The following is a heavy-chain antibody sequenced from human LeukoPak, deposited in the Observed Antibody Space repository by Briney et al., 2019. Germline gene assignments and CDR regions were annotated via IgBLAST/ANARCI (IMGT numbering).Heavy chain of an antibody. CDR3: ARDWFHAIDY. CDR2: IRSNGSDT. D-gene: IGHD2/OR15-2a*01. V-gene: IGHV3-74*03. CDR1: GFTFSDTW. J-gene: IGHJ4*02. Sequence: GGSLRLSCAASGFTFSDTWMHWVRQAPGKGLGWVSRIRSNGSDTMYAESVKGRFTISRDNAKNTLYLQMNSLRAEDTAVYYCARDWFHAIDYWGQGTLVTVSS.